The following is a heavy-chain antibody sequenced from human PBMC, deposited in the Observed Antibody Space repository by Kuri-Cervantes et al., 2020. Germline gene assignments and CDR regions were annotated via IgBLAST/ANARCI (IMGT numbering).Heavy chain of an antibody. V-gene: IGHV4-59*13. CDR3: ARESRPHGYTYYYGMDV. CDR1: GGSISGYY. J-gene: IGHJ6*02. CDR2: ISYSGNT. Sequence: SETLSLTCTVSGGSISGYYWSWIRQPPGKGLEWIGHISYSGNTNYNPSLKSRVTNSVDTSKNQFSLKLSSVTAADTAVYYCARESRPHGYTYYYGMDVWGQGTTVTVSS. D-gene: IGHD5-24*01.